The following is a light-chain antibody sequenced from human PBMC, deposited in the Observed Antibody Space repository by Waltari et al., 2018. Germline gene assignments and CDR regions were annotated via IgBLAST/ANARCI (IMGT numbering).Light chain of an antibody. CDR2: KDS. V-gene: IGLV3-27*01. Sequence: SYELTQPSSVSVSPGQTARITCSGDVLAKKSARWFQQKPGQAPVLVLYKDSERPSGIPERVSGSSSGTTVTLTISGAQVEDEADYYCYSAADNNLWVFGGGTKLTVL. CDR1: VLAKKS. CDR3: YSAADNNLWV. J-gene: IGLJ3*02.